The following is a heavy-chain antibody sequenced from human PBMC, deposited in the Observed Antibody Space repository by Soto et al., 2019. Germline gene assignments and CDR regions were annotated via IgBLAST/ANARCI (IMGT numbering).Heavy chain of an antibody. CDR2: IIPIFGTA. CDR1: GGTFSSYA. J-gene: IGHJ4*02. CDR3: ARMGDYYDSSGYYEDY. D-gene: IGHD3-22*01. V-gene: IGHV1-69*01. Sequence: QVQLVQSGAEVKKPGSSVKVSCKASGGTFSSYAISWVRQAPGQGLEWMGGIIPIFGTANYAQKFRGRVTITADESTSTAYMELSSLRSEDTAVYYCARMGDYYDSSGYYEDYWGQGTLVTVSS.